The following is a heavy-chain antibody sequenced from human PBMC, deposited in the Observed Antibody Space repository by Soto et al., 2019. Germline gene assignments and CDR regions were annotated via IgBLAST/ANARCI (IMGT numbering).Heavy chain of an antibody. D-gene: IGHD1-26*01. Sequence: SETLSLTCTVSGGSVSSGSYYWSWIRQPPGKGLEWIGYIYYSGSTNYNPSLKSRVTISVDTSKNQFSLKLSSVTAADTAVYYCARDKGGYTKVFDYWGQGTLVTVSS. V-gene: IGHV4-61*01. CDR3: ARDKGGYTKVFDY. J-gene: IGHJ4*02. CDR1: GGSVSSGSYY. CDR2: IYYSGST.